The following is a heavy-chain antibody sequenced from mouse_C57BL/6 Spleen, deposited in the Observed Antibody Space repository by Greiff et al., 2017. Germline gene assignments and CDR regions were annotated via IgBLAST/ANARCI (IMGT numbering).Heavy chain of an antibody. CDR1: GYTFTSYG. CDR2: IYPRSGNT. D-gene: IGHD1-1*01. CDR3: ARSGYYGSSYEYFDY. J-gene: IGHJ2*01. Sequence: QVQLQQSGAELARPGASVKLSCKASGYTFTSYGISLVKQRTGQGLEWIGEIYPRSGNTYYNEKFKGKATLTADTSSSTAYMELRSLTSEDSAVYFCARSGYYGSSYEYFDYWGQGTTLTVSS. V-gene: IGHV1-81*01.